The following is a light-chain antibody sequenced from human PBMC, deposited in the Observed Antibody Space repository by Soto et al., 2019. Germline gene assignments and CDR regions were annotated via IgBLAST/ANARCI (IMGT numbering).Light chain of an antibody. CDR2: ATS. CDR1: QSIANY. V-gene: IGKV1-39*01. Sequence: DIPMTQSPSSLSASVGDRVTITCRAGQSIANYLNWYQRKPGKAPQLLIGATSNLQGGVPSRFSGSGSGTDFTLTISSLQPEDSAAYYCQQSFTTPYTFGQGTNLEIK. CDR3: QQSFTTPYT. J-gene: IGKJ2*01.